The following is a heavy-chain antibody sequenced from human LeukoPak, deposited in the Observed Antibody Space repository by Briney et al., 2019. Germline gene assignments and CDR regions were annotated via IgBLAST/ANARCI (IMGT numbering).Heavy chain of an antibody. CDR1: GYTFTSYA. J-gene: IGHJ6*03. CDR3: ARGMMGNGFYMDV. V-gene: IGHV7-4-1*02. CDR2: INTNTGNP. Sequence: GASVKVSCKASGYTFTSYAMSWVRQAPGQGLEWMGWINTNTGNPTYAQGFTGRFVFSLDTSVSTAYLQISSLKAEDTAVYYCARGMMGNGFYMDVWGKGTTVTVSS. D-gene: IGHD1-26*01.